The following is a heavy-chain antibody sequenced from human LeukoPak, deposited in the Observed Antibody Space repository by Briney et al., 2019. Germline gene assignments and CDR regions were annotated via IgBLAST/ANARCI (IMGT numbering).Heavy chain of an antibody. V-gene: IGHV4-59*08. D-gene: IGHD6-19*01. CDR2: IYYSGST. Sequence: PSETLSLTCTVSGGSISSYYWSWIRQPPGKGLEWIGYIYYSGSTNYNPSLKSRVTISVDTSKNQFSLKLSSVTAADTAVYYCARRGYSSGWYPLDGMDVWGQGATVTVSS. CDR1: GGSISSYY. CDR3: ARRGYSSGWYPLDGMDV. J-gene: IGHJ6*02.